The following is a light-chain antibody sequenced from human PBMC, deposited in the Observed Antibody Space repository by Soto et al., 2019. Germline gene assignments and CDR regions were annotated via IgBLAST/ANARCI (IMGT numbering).Light chain of an antibody. Sequence: QSALTQPRSVSGSPGQSVTISCTGTTSDIGAYNYVSWYQQHPGKAPKLIIYGVSKRPSGVPERFSGSKSDSTASLTISGLQDEYEADYYCCSYAGYYTLLFGGGTKVTVL. CDR1: TSDIGAYNY. J-gene: IGLJ2*01. V-gene: IGLV2-11*01. CDR3: CSYAGYYTLL. CDR2: GVS.